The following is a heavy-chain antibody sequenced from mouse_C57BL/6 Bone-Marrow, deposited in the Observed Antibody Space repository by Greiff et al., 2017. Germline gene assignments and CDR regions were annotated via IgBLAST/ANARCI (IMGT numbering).Heavy chain of an antibody. CDR3: AWLWYYCGAY. CDR1: DSEVFPIAY. V-gene: IGHV15-2*01. CDR2: ILPSIGRT. D-gene: IGHD2-1*01. J-gene: IGHJ3*01. Sequence: SGSELRSPGSSVKLSCTDFDSEVFPIAYMSWVRQKPGHGFEWMGGILPSIGRTIYGEKFEDKATLDADTLSNTTYLELNSLTSEDSAIYYYAWLWYYCGAYWGQGTLVTVSA.